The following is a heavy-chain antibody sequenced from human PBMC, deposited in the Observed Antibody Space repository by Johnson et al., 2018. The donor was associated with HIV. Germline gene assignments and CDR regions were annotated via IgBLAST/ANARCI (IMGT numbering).Heavy chain of an antibody. CDR2: ISWDGNST. Sequence: EVQLVESGGVVVQPGGSLRLSCAVSGFTFDDYAMHWVRQAPGKGLEWVSLISWDGNSTYYADSVKGRFTISRDNAKNSLYLQMNSLRAEDTAVYYCARDDAFDIWGQGTMVTVSS. CDR1: GFTFDDYA. CDR3: ARDDAFDI. V-gene: IGHV3-43D*03. J-gene: IGHJ3*02.